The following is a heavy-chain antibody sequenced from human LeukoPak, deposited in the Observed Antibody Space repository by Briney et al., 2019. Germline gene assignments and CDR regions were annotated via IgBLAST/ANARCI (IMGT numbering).Heavy chain of an antibody. D-gene: IGHD6-13*01. CDR2: IYYSGST. J-gene: IGHJ4*02. Sequence: PSETLSLTCTVSGGSLSSYYWSWIRQPPGKGLEWIGYIYYSGSTNYNPSLKSRVTISVDTSKNQFSLKLSSVTAADTAVYYCARVKSSSWIDYWGQGTLVTVSS. V-gene: IGHV4-59*01. CDR1: GGSLSSYY. CDR3: ARVKSSSWIDY.